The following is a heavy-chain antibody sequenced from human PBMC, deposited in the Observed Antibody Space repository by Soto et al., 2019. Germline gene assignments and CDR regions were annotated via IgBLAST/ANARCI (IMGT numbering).Heavy chain of an antibody. Sequence: EVQLVESGGGLVRPGGSLRLSCAVSGFTFTNYWMQWVRQAPGKGLVWVSRINNDGSGTSYADSVKGRFTISRDNANNTLYLQMDSLRAEDTGVYFCGSVFEYWGQGTPVTVSS. CDR1: GFTFTNYW. CDR3: GSVFEY. V-gene: IGHV3-74*01. J-gene: IGHJ4*02. CDR2: INNDGSGT.